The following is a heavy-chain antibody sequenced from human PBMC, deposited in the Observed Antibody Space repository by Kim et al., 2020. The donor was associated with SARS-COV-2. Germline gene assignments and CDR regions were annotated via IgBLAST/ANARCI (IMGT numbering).Heavy chain of an antibody. V-gene: IGHV4-38-2*02. CDR2: IYHSGST. CDR1: GYFISSGYY. J-gene: IGHJ4*02. Sequence: SETLSLTYTVSGYFISSGYYWGWIRQPPGKGLEWIGSIYHSGSTYYNPSLKSRVTISVDTSKNQFSLKLTSMTAADTAVYYCARVPSLGYFDYWGQGTLV. D-gene: IGHD2-2*01. CDR3: ARVPSLGYFDY.